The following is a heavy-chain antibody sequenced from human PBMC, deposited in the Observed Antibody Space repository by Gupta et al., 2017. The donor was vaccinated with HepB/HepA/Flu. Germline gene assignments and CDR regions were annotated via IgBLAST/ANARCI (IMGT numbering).Heavy chain of an antibody. CDR2: ISYDGSNK. D-gene: IGHD1-26*01. Sequence: QVQLVESGGGVVQPGRSLRLSCEASGFTFSSYGMHWVRQAPGKGLEWVAVISYDGSNKYYADSVKGRFTISRDNSKNTLYLQMNSLRAEDTAVYYCATHRGYWGQGTLVTVSS. J-gene: IGHJ4*02. V-gene: IGHV3-30*03. CDR1: GFTFSSYG. CDR3: ATHRGY.